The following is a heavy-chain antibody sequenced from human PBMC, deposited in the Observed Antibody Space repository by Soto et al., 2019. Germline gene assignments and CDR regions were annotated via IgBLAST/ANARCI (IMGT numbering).Heavy chain of an antibody. CDR1: GGSISSGSYY. J-gene: IGHJ6*02. CDR3: ARGSYRVPASVKSIAARLYGMDV. Sequence: PSETLSLTCTVSGGSISSGSYYWSWIRQHPGKGLEGIGYIYYSVSTYYNPSLKSRVTISVDTSKNQFSLKLSSVTAADTAVYYCARGSYRVPASVKSIAARLYGMDVWGQGTTVTVSS. V-gene: IGHV4-31*03. D-gene: IGHD6-6*01. CDR2: IYYSVST.